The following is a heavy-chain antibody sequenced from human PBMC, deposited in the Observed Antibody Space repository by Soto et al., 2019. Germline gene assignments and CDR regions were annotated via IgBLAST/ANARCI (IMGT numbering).Heavy chain of an antibody. D-gene: IGHD6-13*01. J-gene: IGHJ6*02. CDR2: INAGNGNT. V-gene: IGHV1-3*01. CDR1: GYTFTSYA. Sequence: ASVKVSCKASGYTFTSYAMHWVRQAPGQRLEWMGWINAGNGNTKYSQKFQGRVTITRDTSASTAYMELSSLRSEDTAVYYCAADGGTAAGLYYYYYYGMDVWGQGTTVTVSS. CDR3: AADGGTAAGLYYYYYYGMDV.